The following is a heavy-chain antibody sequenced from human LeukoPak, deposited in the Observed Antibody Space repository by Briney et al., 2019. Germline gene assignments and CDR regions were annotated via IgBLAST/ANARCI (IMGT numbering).Heavy chain of an antibody. CDR1: GGSTSSYY. V-gene: IGHV4-59*01. CDR3: ARTTEGGYTYDYFYYYYMDV. J-gene: IGHJ6*03. CDR2: IYYSGST. Sequence: SETLSLTCTVSGGSTSSYYWSWIRQPPGKGLEWIGYIYYSGSTNYNPSLKSRVTISVDTSKNQFSLKLSSVTAADTAVYYCARTTEGGYTYDYFYYYYMDVWGKGTTVTISS. D-gene: IGHD5-18*01.